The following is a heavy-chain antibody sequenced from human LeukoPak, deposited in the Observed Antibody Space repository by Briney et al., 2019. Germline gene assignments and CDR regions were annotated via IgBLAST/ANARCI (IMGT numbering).Heavy chain of an antibody. Sequence: PGRSLRLSCAASGFTFSSYAMHWVRQAPGKGLEWVAVISYDGSNKYYADSVKGRFTISRDNSKNTLYLQMNSLRAEDTAVYYCARDHRFGYYFDYWGQGTLVTVSS. CDR2: ISYDGSNK. V-gene: IGHV3-30*04. CDR1: GFTFSSYA. J-gene: IGHJ4*02. CDR3: ARDHRFGYYFDY. D-gene: IGHD3-10*01.